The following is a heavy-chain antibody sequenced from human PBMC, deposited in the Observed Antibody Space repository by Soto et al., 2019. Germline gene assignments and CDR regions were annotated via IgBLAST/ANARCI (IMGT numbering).Heavy chain of an antibody. CDR1: GFTFSSYS. D-gene: IGHD3-10*01. CDR3: ARFEYYGSARSYYYYGMDV. CDR2: ISSSSSYI. J-gene: IGHJ6*02. V-gene: IGHV3-21*01. Sequence: EVQLVESGGGLVKPGGSLRLSCAASGFTFSSYSMNWVRQAPGKGLEWVSSISSSSSYIYYADSVKGRFTISRDNAKNSLYLQMNRLRAEDTAVYYCARFEYYGSARSYYYYGMDVWGQGTTVTVSS.